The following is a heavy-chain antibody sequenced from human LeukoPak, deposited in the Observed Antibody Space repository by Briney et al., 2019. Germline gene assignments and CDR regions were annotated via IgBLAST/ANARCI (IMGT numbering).Heavy chain of an antibody. CDR3: VRAASVVPATKYFPQ. V-gene: IGHV1-18*01. D-gene: IGHD2-15*01. J-gene: IGHJ1*01. CDR1: GYSFTSYG. Sequence: ASVKVSCKASGYSFTSYGISWVRQAPGQGLEWMGWISAYNGNTKYAQKFQGRVTMTTDTSTSTSYMELRSLRSDDTAFYYCVRAASVVPATKYFPQWGQGTLVTVSS. CDR2: ISAYNGNT.